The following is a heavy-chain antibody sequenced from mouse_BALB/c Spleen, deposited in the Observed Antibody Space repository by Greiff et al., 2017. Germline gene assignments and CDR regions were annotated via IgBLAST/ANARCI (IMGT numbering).Heavy chain of an antibody. D-gene: IGHD4-1*02. CDR3: ARGQLGHAMDY. CDR1: GYTFTEYT. J-gene: IGHJ4*01. V-gene: IGHV1-18*01. CDR2: INPNNGGN. Sequence: VQLQQSGPELVKPGASVKISCKTSGYTFTEYTMHWVKQSHGKSLEWVGGINPNNGGNSYNQKFKGKATLTVVKSSSTAYMELRSLTSEDSAVFYYARGQLGHAMDYWGQGTSVTVSS.